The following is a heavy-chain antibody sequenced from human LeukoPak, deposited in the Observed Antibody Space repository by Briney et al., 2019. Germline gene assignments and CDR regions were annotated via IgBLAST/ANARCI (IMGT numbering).Heavy chain of an antibody. CDR3: ARVTLIAAAAYFDY. CDR1: GFTFSDYY. D-gene: IGHD6-13*01. Sequence: GGSLRLSCAASGFTFSDYYMSWIRQAPGKGLEWVSYISSSGSTIYYADSVEGRFTISRDNAKNSLYLQMNSLRAEDTAVYYCARVTLIAAAAYFDYWGQGTLVTVSS. J-gene: IGHJ4*02. V-gene: IGHV3-11*04. CDR2: ISSSGSTI.